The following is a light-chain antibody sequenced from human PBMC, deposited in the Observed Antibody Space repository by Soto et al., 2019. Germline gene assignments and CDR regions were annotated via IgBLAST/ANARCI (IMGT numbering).Light chain of an antibody. Sequence: DIVMTQSPDTLSLSPGEGATLSCRASQNVGSSYLAWYQQKTGHSPRLLIYAASTRAAGIPDRFTGGGSGTDFTLTISRLEPEDFAVYYCQQYSSSPETFGQGTKVEI. V-gene: IGKV3-20*01. CDR3: QQYSSSPET. J-gene: IGKJ1*01. CDR1: QNVGSSY. CDR2: AAS.